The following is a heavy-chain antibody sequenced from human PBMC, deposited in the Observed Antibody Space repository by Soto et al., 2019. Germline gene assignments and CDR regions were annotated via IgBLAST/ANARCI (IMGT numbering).Heavy chain of an antibody. D-gene: IGHD3-3*01. CDR1: GYTFNTYG. V-gene: IGHV1-18*01. Sequence: ASVKVSCKTSGYTFNTYGINWVRQAPGQGLELMGWISAYDGKTTYAEKFQGRVTLTTDTSTSTAYMELRSLRSDDTAIYYCGRDPTEFWTSYWFDPWGQGTPVTVSS. CDR3: GRDPTEFWTSYWFDP. CDR2: ISAYDGKT. J-gene: IGHJ5*02.